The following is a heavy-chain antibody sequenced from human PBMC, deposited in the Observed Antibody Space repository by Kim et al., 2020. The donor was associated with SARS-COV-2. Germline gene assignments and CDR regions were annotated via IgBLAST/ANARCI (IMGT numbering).Heavy chain of an antibody. CDR3: ARDPPRHDYGDYDPSPEYYFDY. D-gene: IGHD4-17*01. CDR1: GYTFTSYG. J-gene: IGHJ4*02. Sequence: ASVKVSCKASGYTFTSYGISWVRQAPGQGLEWMGWISAYNGNTNYAQKLQGRVTMTTDTSTSTAYMELRSLRSDDTAVYYCARDPPRHDYGDYDPSPEYYFDYWGQGTLVTVSS. V-gene: IGHV1-18*01. CDR2: ISAYNGNT.